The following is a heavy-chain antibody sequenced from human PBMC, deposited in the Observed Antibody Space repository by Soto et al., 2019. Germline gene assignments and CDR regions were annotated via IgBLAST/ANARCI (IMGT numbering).Heavy chain of an antibody. V-gene: IGHV4-61*01. CDR2: MYKTGET. CDR3: MKAHESGDFLGMSV. CDR1: GGSVSTGMKY. Sequence: ETLSLPCTASGGSVSTGMKYWGWVRQPPGKALEFIGYMYKTGETLLNSSLKSRVTLSMETSKNQFSLTLSSVTAADTAVYFCMKAHESGDFLGMSVWGQGTKVTVSS. J-gene: IGHJ6*02. D-gene: IGHD3-10*01.